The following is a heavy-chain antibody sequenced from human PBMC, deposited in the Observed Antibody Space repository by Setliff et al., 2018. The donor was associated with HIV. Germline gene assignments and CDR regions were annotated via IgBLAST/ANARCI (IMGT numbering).Heavy chain of an antibody. Sequence: PSETLSLTCTVSGGSISSSSYYWGWIRQPPGKGLEWIGSIYDSGSASYNPSLSSRLTISVDTSKNQFSLKLSSVTAADTAVYYCARLRLLYYYYYMDVWGKGTTVTV. V-gene: IGHV4-39*01. CDR1: GGSISSSSYY. CDR2: IYDSGSA. CDR3: ARLRLLYYYYYMDV. J-gene: IGHJ6*03.